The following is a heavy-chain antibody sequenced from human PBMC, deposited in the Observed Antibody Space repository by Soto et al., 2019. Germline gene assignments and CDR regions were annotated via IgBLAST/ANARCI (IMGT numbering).Heavy chain of an antibody. CDR2: ITHGGST. CDR3: ARGRSGYSGYDLGY. Sequence: QVQLQQWGAGLLKPSETLSLSCAALGGSFSGYYRTWIRQPPGKGLEWIGEITHGGSTNYNSSLTSRVTMSVDTSKNQFSLKLTSVTAADTAVYYCARGRSGYSGYDLGYWGQGTLVTVSS. CDR1: GGSFSGYY. V-gene: IGHV4-34*02. D-gene: IGHD5-12*01. J-gene: IGHJ4*02.